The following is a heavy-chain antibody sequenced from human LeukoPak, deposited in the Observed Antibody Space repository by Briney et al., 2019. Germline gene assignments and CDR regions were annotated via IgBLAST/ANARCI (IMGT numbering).Heavy chain of an antibody. CDR3: ARDFGWLSHFDY. CDR2: ISYDGGNK. CDR1: GFTFSSYA. J-gene: IGHJ4*02. V-gene: IGHV3-30-3*01. Sequence: PGGSLRLSCAASGFTFSSYAMHWVRQAPGEGLEWVAVISYDGGNKYYADSVKGRFTISRDNSKKTLYLQMNSLRGEDTAVYYCARDFGWLSHFDYWGQGTLVTVSS. D-gene: IGHD3-9*01.